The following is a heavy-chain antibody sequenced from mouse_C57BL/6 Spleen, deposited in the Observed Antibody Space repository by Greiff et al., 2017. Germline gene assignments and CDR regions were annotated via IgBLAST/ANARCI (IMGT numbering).Heavy chain of an antibody. CDR1: GFNIKNTY. CDR3: AVYYGNTPGAMDY. Sequence: EVQLQQSVAELVRPGASVKLSCTASGFNIKNTYMHWVKQRPEQGLEWIGRIDPANGNTKYAPKVQGKATLTADTSSNTAYLQLSSLTSEDTAIYAWAVYYGNTPGAMDYWGQGTSVTVSS. CDR2: IDPANGNT. V-gene: IGHV14-3*01. J-gene: IGHJ4*01. D-gene: IGHD1-1*01.